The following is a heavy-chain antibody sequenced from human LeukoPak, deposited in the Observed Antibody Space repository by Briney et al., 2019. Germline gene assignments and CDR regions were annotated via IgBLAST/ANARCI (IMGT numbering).Heavy chain of an antibody. V-gene: IGHV3-23*01. CDR1: GFTFSSYA. D-gene: IGHD1-26*01. CDR3: AKEQRFYSGSYLGY. Sequence: PGGSLRLSCAASGFTFSSYAMSWVRQAPGKGLEWVSAISGSGGSTYYADSVKGRFTISRDNSKNTLYPQMNSLRAEDTAVYYCAKEQRFYSGSYLGYWGQGTLATVSS. CDR2: ISGSGGST. J-gene: IGHJ4*02.